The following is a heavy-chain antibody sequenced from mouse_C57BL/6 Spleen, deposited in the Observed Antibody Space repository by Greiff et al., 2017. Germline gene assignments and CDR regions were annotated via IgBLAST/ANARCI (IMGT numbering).Heavy chain of an antibody. D-gene: IGHD3-2*02. CDR2: INPNNGGT. V-gene: IGHV1-26*01. J-gene: IGHJ3*01. CDR1: GYTFTDYY. Sequence: VQLQQSGPELVKPGASVKISCKASGYTFTDYYMNWVKQSHGKSLEWIGDINPNNGGTSYNQKFKGKATLTVDKSSSTAYMELRSLTSEDSAVYYCARLGSSGFFAYWGQGTLVTVSA. CDR3: ARLGSSGFFAY.